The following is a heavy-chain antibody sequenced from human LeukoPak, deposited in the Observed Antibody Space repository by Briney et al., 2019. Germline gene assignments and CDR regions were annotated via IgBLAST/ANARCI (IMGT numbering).Heavy chain of an antibody. V-gene: IGHV1-46*01. J-gene: IGHJ5*02. CDR1: GYTLTTYY. D-gene: IGHD3-16*01. Sequence: GAPVRVSSTGSGYTLTTYYMHWVRQAPRHRLVWMGNIKPSAGSTNYVQKFQGTVTLTRDTSPNAHHMELSTLRYQDTGAYFCVGCDVLCFNWFDPWRQGTLVTVSS. CDR2: IKPSAGST. CDR3: VGCDVLCFNWFDP.